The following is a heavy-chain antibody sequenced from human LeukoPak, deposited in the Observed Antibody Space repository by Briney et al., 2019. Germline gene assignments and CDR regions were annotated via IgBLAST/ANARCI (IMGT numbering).Heavy chain of an antibody. V-gene: IGHV4-34*01. J-gene: IGHJ4*02. Sequence: SETLSLTCAVYGGSFSGYYWSWIRQPPGKGLEWIGEINHSGSTNYNPSLKSRVTISVDTSKNQFSLKLSSVTAADTAVYYCARSYYGSGSYVRYWGQGALVTVSS. CDR2: INHSGST. D-gene: IGHD3-10*01. CDR1: GGSFSGYY. CDR3: ARSYYGSGSYVRY.